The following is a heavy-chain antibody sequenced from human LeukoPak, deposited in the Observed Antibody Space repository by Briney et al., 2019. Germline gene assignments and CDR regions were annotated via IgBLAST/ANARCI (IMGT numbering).Heavy chain of an antibody. Sequence: ASVKFSCKASGYTFISYDISWVRQAPGQGLEWMGCISSYTGNTKYAQKLQGRVTLTTDTSTSTAYMELRSLTSDDTAMYYCARGVVPAAIYYGMDVWGPGTTVTVSS. V-gene: IGHV1-18*01. CDR2: ISSYTGNT. CDR1: GYTFISYD. CDR3: ARGVVPAAIYYGMDV. J-gene: IGHJ6*02. D-gene: IGHD2-2*01.